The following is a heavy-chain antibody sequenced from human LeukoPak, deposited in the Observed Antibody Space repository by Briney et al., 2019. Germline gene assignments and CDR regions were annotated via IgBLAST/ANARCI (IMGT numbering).Heavy chain of an antibody. Sequence: SETLSLTCTVSGGSISSHYWSWIRQPPGKGLEWIGYIYYSGSTNYNPSLKSRVTISVDTSKNQFSLKLSSVTAANTAVYYCARDAMGELGIFDYWGQGTLVTVSS. V-gene: IGHV4-59*11. CDR2: IYYSGST. J-gene: IGHJ4*02. D-gene: IGHD3-16*01. CDR3: ARDAMGELGIFDY. CDR1: GGSISSHY.